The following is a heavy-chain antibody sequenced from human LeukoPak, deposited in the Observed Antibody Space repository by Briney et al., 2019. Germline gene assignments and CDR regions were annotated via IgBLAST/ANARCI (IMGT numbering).Heavy chain of an antibody. J-gene: IGHJ4*02. CDR1: VYTLTELS. CDR2: INPSGGST. V-gene: IGHV1-46*03. CDR3: AILFTIVEMATISQVDY. Sequence: ASVKVSCKVSVYTLTELSMHWVRQAPGQGLEWMGIINPSGGSTSYAQKFQGRVTMTRDTSTSTVYMELSSLRSEDTAVYYCAILFTIVEMATISQVDYWGQGTLVTVSS. D-gene: IGHD5-24*01.